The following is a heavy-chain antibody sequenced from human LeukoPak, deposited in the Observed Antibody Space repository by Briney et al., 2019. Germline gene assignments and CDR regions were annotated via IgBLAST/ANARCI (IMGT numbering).Heavy chain of an antibody. V-gene: IGHV3-23*01. D-gene: IGHD3-10*01. CDR2: ISGSGGST. Sequence: GGSLRLSCAASGFTFSSYAMSWVRQAPGKGLEWVSAISGSGGSTYYADSVKGRFTISRDNSKNTLYLQMNSQRAEDTAVYYCAVRGGYYYYGMDVWGQGTTVTVSS. CDR3: AVRGGYYYYGMDV. CDR1: GFTFSSYA. J-gene: IGHJ6*02.